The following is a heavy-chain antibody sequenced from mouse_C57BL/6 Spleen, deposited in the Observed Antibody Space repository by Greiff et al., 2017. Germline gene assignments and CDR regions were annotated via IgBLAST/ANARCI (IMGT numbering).Heavy chain of an antibody. CDR3: AYDFDY. CDR1: GYAFSSSW. V-gene: IGHV1-82*01. Sequence: VKVVESGPELVKPGASVKISCKASGYAFSSSWMNWVKQRPGKGLEWIGRIDPGDGDTNYNGKFKGKATLTADKSSSTAYMQLSSLTSEDSAVYFCAYDFDYWGQGTTLTVSS. J-gene: IGHJ2*01. D-gene: IGHD2-3*01. CDR2: IDPGDGDT.